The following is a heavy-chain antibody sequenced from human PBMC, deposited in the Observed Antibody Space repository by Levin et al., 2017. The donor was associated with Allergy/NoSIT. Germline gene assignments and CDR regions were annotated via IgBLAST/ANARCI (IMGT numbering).Heavy chain of an antibody. V-gene: IGHV1-18*01. J-gene: IGHJ4*02. Sequence: ASVKVSCKASGYTFTTYRISCMRQVPGQGLEWMGWVSTDTGDTKYSQKFQGRLTMTTDTSTSTVFVELRSLTSDDTALYYCARESARDYGDYVDYWGQGTLVTVSS. D-gene: IGHD4-17*01. CDR2: VSTDTGDT. CDR3: ARESARDYGDYVDY. CDR1: GYTFTTYR.